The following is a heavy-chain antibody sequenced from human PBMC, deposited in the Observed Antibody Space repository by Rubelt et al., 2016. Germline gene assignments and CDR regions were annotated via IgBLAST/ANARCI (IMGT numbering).Heavy chain of an antibody. Sequence: QVQLVQSGSELKKPGASVKVSCKASGYTFTPYTMNWVRQAPGQGLEWMGWFNSNTGNPTYAQGFTGRFVFSLAPSVSTASLQISSLKAEDTAVYYCARDKYSSSFIDYWGQGTLVTVSS. V-gene: IGHV7-4-1*02. CDR2: FNSNTGNP. CDR1: GYTFTPYT. D-gene: IGHD6-6*01. J-gene: IGHJ4*02. CDR3: ARDKYSSSFIDY.